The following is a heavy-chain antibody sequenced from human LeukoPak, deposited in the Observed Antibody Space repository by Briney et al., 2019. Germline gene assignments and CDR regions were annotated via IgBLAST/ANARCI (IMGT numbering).Heavy chain of an antibody. CDR1: GGSISSSNW. V-gene: IGHV4-4*02. CDR2: IYHSGST. Sequence: SGTLSLTCAVSGGSISSSNWWSWVRQPPGKGLEWIGEIYHSGSTNYNPSLKSRVTISVDKSKNQFSLKLSSVTAADTAVYYCARSRGYSYGYGYYYYYMDVWGKGTTVTVSS. J-gene: IGHJ6*03. D-gene: IGHD5-18*01. CDR3: ARSRGYSYGYGYYYYYMDV.